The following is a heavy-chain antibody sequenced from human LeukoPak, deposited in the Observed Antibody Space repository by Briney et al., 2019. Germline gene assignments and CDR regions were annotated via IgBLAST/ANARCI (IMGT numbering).Heavy chain of an antibody. J-gene: IGHJ4*02. CDR3: ARAQPNWNPPDY. Sequence: PSETLSLTCTVSGGSITSNFWSWIRQPPGKGLQWIGYLYNSGSTSYNPSLKSRATISGDTSKNQSSLRLSSVTAADTAVYYCARAQPNWNPPDYWGQGTLVTVSS. CDR1: GGSITSNF. D-gene: IGHD1-1*01. V-gene: IGHV4-59*08. CDR2: LYNSGST.